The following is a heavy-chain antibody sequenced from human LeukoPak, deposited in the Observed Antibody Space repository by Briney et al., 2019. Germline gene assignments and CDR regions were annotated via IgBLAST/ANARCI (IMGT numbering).Heavy chain of an antibody. V-gene: IGHV3-30*18. CDR3: VKDGESLKGEGDY. CDR2: ILNDGSYK. J-gene: IGHJ4*02. Sequence: PGRSLRLSCAASGFTFSSYGMHWVRQAPGKGLEWVAVILNDGSYKNYADSVKGRFTISRDNPKSMLYLQMNSLRAEDTAVYYCVKDGESLKGEGDYWGQGTLVTVSS. D-gene: IGHD3-16*01. CDR1: GFTFSSYG.